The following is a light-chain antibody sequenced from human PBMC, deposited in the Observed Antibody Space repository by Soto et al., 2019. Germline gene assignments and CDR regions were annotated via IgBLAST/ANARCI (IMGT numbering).Light chain of an antibody. V-gene: IGKV1-5*01. CDR1: QSISSW. Sequence: DIQMTQSPSTLSASVGDRVTITCRASQSISSWLAWYQQKPGKAPKLLIYDASSLESGVPSRFSGSGSGTEFTLNISSLQPDDFATYYCQQYNSYPLTVGGGTKVEIK. J-gene: IGKJ4*01. CDR2: DAS. CDR3: QQYNSYPLT.